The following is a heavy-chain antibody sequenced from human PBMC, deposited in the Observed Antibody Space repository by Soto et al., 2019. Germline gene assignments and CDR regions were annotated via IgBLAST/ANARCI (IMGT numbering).Heavy chain of an antibody. CDR3: AKDPQSSGWYYNWLDS. CDR2: INEFGDTT. V-gene: IGHV3-23*01. CDR1: GFTFRSYA. D-gene: IGHD6-19*01. J-gene: IGHJ5*01. Sequence: EVQLLESGGGLVQPGGSLRLSCAASGFTFRSYAMSWVRQAPGQGLEWGSTINEFGDTTYYEDSVKGRFTITRDNSKNSLYLQMNSLPAEDTAMYYCAKDPQSSGWYYNWLDSWGQGTLVTVSS.